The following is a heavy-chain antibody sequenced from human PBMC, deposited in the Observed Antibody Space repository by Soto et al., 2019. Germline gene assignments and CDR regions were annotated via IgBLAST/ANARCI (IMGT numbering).Heavy chain of an antibody. J-gene: IGHJ4*02. Sequence: GGTLRLSCAAYGFTFSSNSMNWVRQAPGKGLEWVSSISSSSSYIYYADSVKGRFTISRDNAKNSLYLQMNSLRAEDTAVYYCARDPTYGGVNYWGQGTLVTVSS. CDR2: ISSSSSYI. V-gene: IGHV3-21*01. CDR1: GFTFSSNS. CDR3: ARDPTYGGVNY. D-gene: IGHD2-8*02.